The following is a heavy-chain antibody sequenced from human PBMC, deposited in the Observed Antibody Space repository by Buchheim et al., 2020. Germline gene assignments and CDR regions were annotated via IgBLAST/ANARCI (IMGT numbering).Heavy chain of an antibody. D-gene: IGHD3-9*01. CDR1: GGSISSGGYY. Sequence: QVQLQESGPGLVKPSQTLSLTCTVSGGSISSGGYYWSWIRQHPGKGLEWIGYIYYSGRTYYNPSLKSRVTISVDASKNQYTLKLSSVTAADTAVYYCARGLYYDIWTGYFDYWGQGTL. CDR2: IYYSGRT. V-gene: IGHV4-31*03. CDR3: ARGLYYDIWTGYFDY. J-gene: IGHJ4*02.